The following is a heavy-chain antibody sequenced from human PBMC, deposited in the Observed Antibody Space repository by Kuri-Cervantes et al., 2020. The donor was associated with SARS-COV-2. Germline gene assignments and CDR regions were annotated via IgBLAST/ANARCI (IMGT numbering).Heavy chain of an antibody. CDR3: ARETGDRKMGVDP. V-gene: IGHV1-69*13. CDR1: RGTFNPHI. Sequence: SVKVSCKASRGTFNPHIINWLRQAPGQGLEWMGGIRPVFGAPYYAQKFQGRVTIAADESTSTVHMELGSLNSEDTAIYYCARETGDRKMGVDPWGQGTLVTVSS. D-gene: IGHD3-16*01. J-gene: IGHJ5*02. CDR2: IRPVFGAP.